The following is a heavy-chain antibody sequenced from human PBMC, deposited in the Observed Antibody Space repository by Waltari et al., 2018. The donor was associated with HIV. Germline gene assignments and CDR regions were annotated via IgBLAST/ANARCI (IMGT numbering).Heavy chain of an antibody. CDR1: GDTLSNYA. Sequence: VQLVQSGAEVKKPGSSVRVSCKASGDTLSNYAVSWVRQAPGQGLEGMGRSIPASGIARHTENFQGRVTINADKSTNSAYMELGGLRSEDTALYFCTLGRIDDIRSGRENLGGFDPWGPGTLVTVSS. CDR3: TLGRIDDIRSGRENLGGFDP. CDR2: SIPASGIA. D-gene: IGHD3-3*01. V-gene: IGHV1-69*04. J-gene: IGHJ5*02.